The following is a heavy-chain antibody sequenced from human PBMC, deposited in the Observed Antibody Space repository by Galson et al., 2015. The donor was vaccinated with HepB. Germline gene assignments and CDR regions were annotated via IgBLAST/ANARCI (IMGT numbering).Heavy chain of an antibody. V-gene: IGHV3-48*04. J-gene: IGHJ4*02. D-gene: IGHD5-18*01. CDR1: GFTFSSYS. CDR3: ARDHEAAMVPFDY. CDR2: ISSSSSTI. Sequence: SLRLSCAASGFTFSSYSMNWVRQAPGKGLEWVSYISSSSSTIYYADSVKGRFTISRDNAKNSLYLQMNSLRAEDTAVYYCARDHEAAMVPFDYWGQGTLVTVSS.